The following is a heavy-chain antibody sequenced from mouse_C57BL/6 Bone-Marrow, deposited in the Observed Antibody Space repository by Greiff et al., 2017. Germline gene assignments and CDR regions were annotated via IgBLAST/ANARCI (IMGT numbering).Heavy chain of an antibody. CDR2: IDPSDSYT. Sequence: VQLQQSGAELVMPGASVKLSCKASGYTFTSYWMHWVKQRPGHGLEWIGEIDPSDSYTNYNQKFKGKSTLTVDKSSSTAYMQLSSLTSEVSAVYNCARVGRVAYWGQGTLVTVSA. CDR1: GYTFTSYW. J-gene: IGHJ3*01. D-gene: IGHD4-1*01. V-gene: IGHV1-69*01. CDR3: ARVGRVAY.